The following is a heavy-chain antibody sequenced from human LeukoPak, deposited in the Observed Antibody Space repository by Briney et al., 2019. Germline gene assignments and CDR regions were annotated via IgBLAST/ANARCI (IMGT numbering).Heavy chain of an antibody. J-gene: IGHJ4*02. CDR3: ARDVGENYYGSGSYFDY. V-gene: IGHV6-1*01. Sequence: LSQTLSLTCAISGDSVSSNSAAWNWIRQSPSRGLEWLGRTYYRSKWYNDYAVSVKSRITINPDTSKNQFSLQLNSVTPEDTAVYYCARDVGENYYGSGSYFDYWGQGTLVTVSS. CDR1: GDSVSSNSAA. CDR2: TYYRSKWYN. D-gene: IGHD3-10*01.